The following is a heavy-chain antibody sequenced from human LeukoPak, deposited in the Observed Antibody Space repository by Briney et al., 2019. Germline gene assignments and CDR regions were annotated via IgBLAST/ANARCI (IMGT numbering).Heavy chain of an antibody. D-gene: IGHD2-2*02. CDR3: ASSSGYCSSTSCYSRLKYYYYGMDV. CDR1: GGSFSGYY. J-gene: IGHJ6*02. V-gene: IGHV4-34*01. Sequence: SETLSLTCAVYGGSFSGYYWSWIRQPPGKGLEWIGEINHSGSTNYNPSLKSRVTISVDTSKNQLSLKLSSVTAADTAVYYCASSSGYCSSTSCYSRLKYYYYGMDVWGQGTTVTVSS. CDR2: INHSGST.